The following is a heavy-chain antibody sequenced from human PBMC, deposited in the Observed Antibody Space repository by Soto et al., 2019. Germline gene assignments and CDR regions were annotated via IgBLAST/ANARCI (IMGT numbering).Heavy chain of an antibody. CDR2: IIPIFGTA. CDR3: ARTYSQHYYDSSGHPGGMDV. CDR1: GGTFSSYA. V-gene: IGHV1-69*01. Sequence: QVQLVQSGAEVKKPGSSVKVSCKASGGTFSSYAISWVRQAPGQGLEWMGGIIPIFGTANYAQKFQGRVTITADESTSTAYMELSSLRSEDTAVYYCARTYSQHYYDSSGHPGGMDVWGQGTTVTVSS. D-gene: IGHD3-22*01. J-gene: IGHJ6*02.